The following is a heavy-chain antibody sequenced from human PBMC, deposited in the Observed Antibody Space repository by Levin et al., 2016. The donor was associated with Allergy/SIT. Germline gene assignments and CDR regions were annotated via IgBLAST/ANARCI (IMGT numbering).Heavy chain of an antibody. CDR3: ATEGLGVHWYFDP. D-gene: IGHD3-10*01. CDR2: VSAYDGIT. Sequence: ASVKVSCKAPAYTFVTYTLNWLRQAPGQGLEWMGWVSAYDGITNYAQKFQGRVTMTTDTSTSTAYMELRSLTSDDTAMYYCATEGLGVHWYFDPWGRGTQVTVSS. V-gene: IGHV1-18*01. CDR1: AYTFVTYT. J-gene: IGHJ2*01.